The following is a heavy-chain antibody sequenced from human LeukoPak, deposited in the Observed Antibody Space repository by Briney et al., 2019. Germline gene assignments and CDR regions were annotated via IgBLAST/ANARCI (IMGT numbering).Heavy chain of an antibody. CDR3: ARIYNSGSFYRY. V-gene: IGHV1-2*02. D-gene: IGHD3-10*01. CDR1: GYTFTDYY. J-gene: IGHJ4*02. Sequence: ASVKVSCKASGYTFTDYYMHWVRQAPGQGLEWMGWINPNSGGANYAQKFQGRVTITRDTSISTAYMELSRLTSDDTAVYYCARIYNSGSFYRYWGQGTLVTVSS. CDR2: INPNSGGA.